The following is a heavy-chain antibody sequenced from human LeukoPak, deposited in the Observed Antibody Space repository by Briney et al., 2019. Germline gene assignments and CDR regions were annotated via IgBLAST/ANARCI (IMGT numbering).Heavy chain of an antibody. CDR2: IRYDGNDK. CDR1: GFTFSYYG. Sequence: GGSLRLSCAASGFTFSYYGMHWVRQAPGKGLEWVAFIRYDGNDKFYAESVKGRFTISRGTSRNALYLQMNSLRPEDTAVYYCAKPLMRDRWFGESWGQGTLVSVSS. V-gene: IGHV3-30*02. D-gene: IGHD3-10*01. CDR3: AKPLMRDRWFGES. J-gene: IGHJ5*02.